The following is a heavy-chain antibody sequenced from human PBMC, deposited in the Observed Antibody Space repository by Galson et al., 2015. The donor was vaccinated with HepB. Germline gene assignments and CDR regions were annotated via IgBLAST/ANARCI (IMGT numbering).Heavy chain of an antibody. CDR2: ISGRGGGT. D-gene: IGHD3-10*01. J-gene: IGHJ6*02. CDR3: AKGHDWGRYYALDV. Sequence: SLRLSCAASGFTFNSDAMSWVRQAPGMGLEWVSGISGRGGGTYYADSVKGRFTISRDNSKNTLYLQMNSLRAEDTAVYYCAKGHDWGRYYALDVWGRGTTVTVSS. CDR1: GFTFNSDA. V-gene: IGHV3-23*01.